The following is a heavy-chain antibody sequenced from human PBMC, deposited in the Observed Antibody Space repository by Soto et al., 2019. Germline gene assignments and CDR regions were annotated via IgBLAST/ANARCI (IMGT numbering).Heavy chain of an antibody. CDR3: ARVGVDTTVVDGGYYYYGMDV. Sequence: GWSLRLACVFSGFTFISYWMQWVRQVPGKGLMWVSRINSDGSSTKYADAVKGRFTISRDNAKNTLYLQMSSLRAEDTAVYYCARVGVDTTVVDGGYYYYGMDVWGQGTTVTVSS. V-gene: IGHV3-74*03. D-gene: IGHD5-18*01. J-gene: IGHJ6*02. CDR2: INSDGSST. CDR1: GFTFISYW.